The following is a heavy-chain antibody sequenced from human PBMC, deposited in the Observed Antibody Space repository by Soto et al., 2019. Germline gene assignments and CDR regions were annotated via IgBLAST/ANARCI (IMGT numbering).Heavy chain of an antibody. CDR3: ARRHIVVVPAATYYGMDV. CDR1: GFTFSSYS. D-gene: IGHD2-2*01. Sequence: GGSLRLSCAASGFTFSSYSMNWVRQAPGKGLEWVSSISSSSSYIYYADSVKGRLTISRDNAKNSLYLQMNSLRAEDTAVYYCARRHIVVVPAATYYGMDVWGQGTTVTVS. J-gene: IGHJ6*02. V-gene: IGHV3-21*01. CDR2: ISSSSSYI.